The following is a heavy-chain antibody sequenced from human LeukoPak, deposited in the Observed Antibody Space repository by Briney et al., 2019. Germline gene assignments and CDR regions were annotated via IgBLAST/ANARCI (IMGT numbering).Heavy chain of an antibody. D-gene: IGHD2-15*01. CDR1: GGSISSSPYY. V-gene: IGHV4-39*07. Sequence: SETLSLTCIVSGGSISSSPYYWGWIRQPPGKGLEWIGYIYYSGSTYYNPSLRSRVTMSVDTSKNQFSLKLSSVTAADTAVYYCARLVDAFDIWGQGTMVTVSS. J-gene: IGHJ3*02. CDR3: ARLVDAFDI. CDR2: IYYSGST.